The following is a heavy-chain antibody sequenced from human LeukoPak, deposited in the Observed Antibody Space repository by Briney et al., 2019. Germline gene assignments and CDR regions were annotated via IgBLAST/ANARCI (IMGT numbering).Heavy chain of an antibody. Sequence: GGSLRLSCAASGFTFNTYIMNWVRQAPGKGLEWVSSISTSSSYIYYADSVKGRFTISRDNAKNSLFLQMDSLRADDTAVYYCARADSSGYYLVGGFDIWGQGTIVTVSS. D-gene: IGHD3-22*01. CDR2: ISTSSSYI. CDR3: ARADSSGYYLVGGFDI. CDR1: GFTFNTYI. J-gene: IGHJ3*02. V-gene: IGHV3-21*01.